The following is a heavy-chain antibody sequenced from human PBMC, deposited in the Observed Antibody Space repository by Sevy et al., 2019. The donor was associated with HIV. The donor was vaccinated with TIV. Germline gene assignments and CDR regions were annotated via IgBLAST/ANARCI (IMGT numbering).Heavy chain of an antibody. V-gene: IGHV1-2*02. CDR2: INPNSGGT. D-gene: IGHD4-17*01. Sequence: ASVKVSCKASGYTFTGYYMHWVRQAPGQGLEWMGWINPNSGGTNYAQKFQGRVTMTRDTSISPAYMELSRLRSDDTAVYYCARGRPDYGDYWFDPWGQGTLVTVSS. CDR3: ARGRPDYGDYWFDP. J-gene: IGHJ5*02. CDR1: GYTFTGYY.